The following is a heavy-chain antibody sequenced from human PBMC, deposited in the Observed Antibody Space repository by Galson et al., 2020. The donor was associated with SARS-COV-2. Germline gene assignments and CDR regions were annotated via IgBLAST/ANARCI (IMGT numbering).Heavy chain of an antibody. D-gene: IGHD6-19*01. CDR3: ARMRTWAEKALDH. J-gene: IGHJ5*02. CDR1: GGSISRSGYY. Sequence: SETLSLTCTVSGGSISRSGYYWGWIRQPPGKGLEWIGSIYDSGTTHYNPSLKSRVTISVDTSKNQFYLKVTSVTATDSAVYYCARMRTWAEKALDHWGQGTLVTVSS. V-gene: IGHV4-39*01. CDR2: IYDSGTT.